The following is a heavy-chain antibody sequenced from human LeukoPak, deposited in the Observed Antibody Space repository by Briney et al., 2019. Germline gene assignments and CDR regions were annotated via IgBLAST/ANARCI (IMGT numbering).Heavy chain of an antibody. CDR1: GYTFTSYD. J-gene: IGHJ4*02. V-gene: IGHV1-8*02. D-gene: IGHD4-17*01. CDR2: MNPNSGNT. Sequence: ASVKVSCKASGYTFTSYDINWVRQATGQGLEWMGWMNPNSGNTGYAQKFQGRVTMTRNTSISTAYMELSSLRSEDTAVYYCATKDYGDYGFDYWGQGTLVTVSS. CDR3: ATKDYGDYGFDY.